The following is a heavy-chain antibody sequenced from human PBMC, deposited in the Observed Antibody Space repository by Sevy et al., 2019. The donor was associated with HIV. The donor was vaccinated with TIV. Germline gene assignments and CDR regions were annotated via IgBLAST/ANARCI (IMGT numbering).Heavy chain of an antibody. CDR1: GFTFSSYA. CDR2: ISYDGSNK. D-gene: IGHD2-2*01. Sequence: GGSLRLSCAASGFTFSSYAMHWVRQAPGKGLEWVAVISYDGSNKYYADSVKGRFTISRDNSKNTLYRQMNSLGAEDTAVYYCARGDIVVVPAARSYYYYGMDVWGQGTTVTVSS. V-gene: IGHV3-30*04. J-gene: IGHJ6*02. CDR3: ARGDIVVVPAARSYYYYGMDV.